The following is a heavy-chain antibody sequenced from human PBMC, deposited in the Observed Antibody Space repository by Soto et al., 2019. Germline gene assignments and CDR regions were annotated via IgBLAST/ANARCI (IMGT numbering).Heavy chain of an antibody. CDR1: GGSISSYY. CDR3: ARGSGYDRTHFSMPY. V-gene: IGHV4-59*01. Sequence: TSETLSLTCTVSGGSISSYYWSWIRQPPGKGLEWIGYIYYSGSTNYNPSLKSRVTISVDTSKNQFSLKLSSVTAADTAVYYCARGSGYDRTHFSMPYWGQGTLVTVSS. J-gene: IGHJ4*02. CDR2: IYYSGST. D-gene: IGHD5-12*01.